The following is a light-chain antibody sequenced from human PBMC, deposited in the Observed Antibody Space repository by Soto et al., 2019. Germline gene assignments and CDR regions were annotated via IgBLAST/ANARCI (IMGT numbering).Light chain of an antibody. CDR3: QQYYSTLRT. J-gene: IGKJ1*01. V-gene: IGKV4-1*01. Sequence: DIVMTQSPDSLAVSLGERATINCKSSQSVLYSSSNKNYLAWYQHKPGQPPKLLIYWASTRESGVPDRFSGSGSGTDFTLTISSLQAEDVAVYYCQQYYSTLRTFGQGTKVDI. CDR1: QSVLYSSSNKNY. CDR2: WAS.